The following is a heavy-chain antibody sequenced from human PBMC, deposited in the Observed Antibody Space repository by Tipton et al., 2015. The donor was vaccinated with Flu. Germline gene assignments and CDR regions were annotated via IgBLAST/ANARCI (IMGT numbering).Heavy chain of an antibody. V-gene: IGHV4-39*07. Sequence: TLSLTCTVSGGSISSVSSSLNYWGWIRQPPGKGLEWIGSIYYTGNTYYNPSLKSRVTISVDTSKSQFSLRLTSGTAADTAIYYCARMARLYGSGSSNWFDPWGRGTLVIVSS. CDR1: GGSISSVSSSLNY. D-gene: IGHD3-10*01. CDR3: ARMARLYGSGSSNWFDP. J-gene: IGHJ5*02. CDR2: IYYTGNT.